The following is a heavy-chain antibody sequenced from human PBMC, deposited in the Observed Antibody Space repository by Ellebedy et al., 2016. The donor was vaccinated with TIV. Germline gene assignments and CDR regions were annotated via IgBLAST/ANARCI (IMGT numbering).Heavy chain of an antibody. CDR2: ISTSSITT. J-gene: IGHJ6*02. CDR1: GFTFSDYR. V-gene: IGHV3-48*04. Sequence: GGSLRLSXAASGFTFSDYRMNWVRQAPGKGLEWISYISTSSITTYYADSVKGRFSISRDNAKNSLHLQMNSLRGEDTGVYFCARRMIYCTGGECYLQRNYGMDVWGQGTTVTVSS. CDR3: ARRMIYCTGGECYLQRNYGMDV. D-gene: IGHD2-8*02.